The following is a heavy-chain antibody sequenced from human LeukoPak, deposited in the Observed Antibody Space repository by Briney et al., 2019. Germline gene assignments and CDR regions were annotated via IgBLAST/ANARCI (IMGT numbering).Heavy chain of an antibody. V-gene: IGHV3-21*01. CDR1: GFTFSTYS. J-gene: IGHJ4*02. Sequence: GGPLRLSCAASGFTFSTYSMNWVRQAPGKGLEWVSSISSSSTYIYYADSVKGRFTISRDNAKNSLYLQMNSLRAGDTAVYYCARDPQGYSSSWFDYWGQGTLVTVSS. CDR2: ISSSSTYI. D-gene: IGHD6-13*01. CDR3: ARDPQGYSSSWFDY.